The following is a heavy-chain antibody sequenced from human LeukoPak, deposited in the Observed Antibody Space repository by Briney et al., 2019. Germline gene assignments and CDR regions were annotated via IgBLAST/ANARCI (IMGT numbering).Heavy chain of an antibody. CDR1: GFTFSSYG. Sequence: GGSLRLSCAASGFTFSSYGMHWVRQAPGKGLEWVAVISYDGSNKYYADSVKGRFTISRDNSKNTLYLQMNSLRAEDTAVYYCAKGVHVFDIWGQGTMVTVSS. J-gene: IGHJ3*02. CDR2: ISYDGSNK. V-gene: IGHV3-30*18. D-gene: IGHD3-10*01. CDR3: AKGVHVFDI.